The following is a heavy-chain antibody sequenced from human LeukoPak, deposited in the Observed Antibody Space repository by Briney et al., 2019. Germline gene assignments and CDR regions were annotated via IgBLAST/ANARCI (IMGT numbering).Heavy chain of an antibody. J-gene: IGHJ6*03. D-gene: IGHD3-10*01. V-gene: IGHV4-39*07. CDR3: ATPPGSGSYINYYYYMDV. CDR1: GGSISSSSYY. Sequence: PSETLSLTCTVSGGSISSSSYYWGWIRQPPGKGLEWIGSIYYSGSTYYNPSLKRRVTISVDTSKNQFSLKLSSVTAADTAVYYCATPPGSGSYINYYYYMDVWGKGTTVTVSS. CDR2: IYYSGST.